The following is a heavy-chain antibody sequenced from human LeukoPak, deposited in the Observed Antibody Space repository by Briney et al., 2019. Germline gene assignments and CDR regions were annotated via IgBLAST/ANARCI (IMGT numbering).Heavy chain of an antibody. CDR1: GYTFTGYY. CDR3: ARDSSGWTNGGIDY. V-gene: IGHV1-2*02. Sequence: ASVKVSCKTSGYTFTGYYMHWVRQAPGQGLEWMGWINPNRGGTNYAQKFQGRVTMTRDTSISTAYMELSRLRSDDTAVYYCARDSSGWTNGGIDYWGQGTLVTVSS. D-gene: IGHD6-19*01. CDR2: INPNRGGT. J-gene: IGHJ4*02.